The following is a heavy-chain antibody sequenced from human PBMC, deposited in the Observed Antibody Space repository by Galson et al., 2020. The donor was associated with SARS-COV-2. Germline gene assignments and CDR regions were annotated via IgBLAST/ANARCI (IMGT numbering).Heavy chain of an antibody. J-gene: IGHJ4*02. CDR2: ISSSSTYI. D-gene: IGHD2-2*01. V-gene: IGHV3-21*01. Sequence: GGSLRLSCAASGFTFSTYTIIWVRQAPGKGLEWVSSISSSSTYIYYTDSVKGRFTISRDNAKNSVYLQMNSLRAEDTAVYYCARELYCSSVSCPTPNWGQGTLVTVSS. CDR3: ARELYCSSVSCPTPN. CDR1: GFTFSTYT.